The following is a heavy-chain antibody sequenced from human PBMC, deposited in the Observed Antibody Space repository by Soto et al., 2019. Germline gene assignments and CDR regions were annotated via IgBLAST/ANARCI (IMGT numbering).Heavy chain of an antibody. V-gene: IGHV3-49*04. CDR2: IRSKAYGGTT. D-gene: IGHD3-22*01. Sequence: GGSLRLSCTASGFTFGDYAMSWVRQAPGKGLEWVGFIRSKAYGGTTEYAASVKGRFTISRDDSKSIAYLQMNSLKTEDAAVYYCTRFTYYYDSIDAFDIWGQGTMVTVSS. CDR3: TRFTYYYDSIDAFDI. J-gene: IGHJ3*02. CDR1: GFTFGDYA.